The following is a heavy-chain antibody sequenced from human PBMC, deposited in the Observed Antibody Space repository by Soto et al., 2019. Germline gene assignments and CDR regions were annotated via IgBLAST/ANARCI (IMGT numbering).Heavy chain of an antibody. Sequence: SETLSLTCAVYGGSFSGYYWSWIRQPPGKGLEWIGEINHSGSTNYNPSLKSRVTISVDTSKNQFPLKLSSVTAADTAVYYCARIRGLLDSSGYWDAFDIWAQRTMVTVSS. CDR1: GGSFSGYY. V-gene: IGHV4-34*01. CDR3: ARIRGLLDSSGYWDAFDI. CDR2: INHSGST. D-gene: IGHD3-22*01. J-gene: IGHJ3*02.